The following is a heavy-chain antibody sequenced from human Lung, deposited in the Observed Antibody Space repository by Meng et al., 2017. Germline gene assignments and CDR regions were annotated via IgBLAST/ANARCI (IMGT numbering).Heavy chain of an antibody. CDR3: ARGQKGYFDL. CDR1: GGSISSSNYY. V-gene: IGHV4-30-4*01. Sequence: VRLRESGPGLGKPSQPLSLPCPVPGGSISSSNYYWSWIRQPPGKGLEWSGHIYNSGSTYYNPSLKSRITISVDTSKNQFSLKLSSVTAADTAVYYCARGQKGYFDLWGRGTLVTVSS. J-gene: IGHJ2*01. CDR2: IYNSGST.